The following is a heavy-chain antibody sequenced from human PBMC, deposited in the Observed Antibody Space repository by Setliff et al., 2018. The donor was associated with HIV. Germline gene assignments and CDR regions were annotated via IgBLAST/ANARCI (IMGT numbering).Heavy chain of an antibody. J-gene: IGHJ6*02. CDR1: GGTFSSYA. CDR3: ARDPSIAVAGAAV. V-gene: IGHV1-69*13. CDR2: IIPIFGTT. D-gene: IGHD6-19*01. Sequence: AASVKVSCKASGGTFSSYAISWVRQAPGQGLEWMGGIIPIFGTTNYAQKFQGRVTITADEWTSTAYMELSSLRSEDTAVYYCARDPSIAVAGAAVWGQGTTVTSP.